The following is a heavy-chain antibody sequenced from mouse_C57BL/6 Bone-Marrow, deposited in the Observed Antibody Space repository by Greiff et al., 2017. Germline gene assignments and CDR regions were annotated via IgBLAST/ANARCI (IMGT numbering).Heavy chain of an antibody. D-gene: IGHD1-1*01. Sequence: VKLKQPGAELVKPGASVKLSCKASGYNFPSYWMQWVKQRPGQGLEWIGEIDPSDSYTNYNQKFKGKATLTVDTSSSTAYMPRSSLTSEDSAVYYCARPRYHWYFDVWGTGTTVTVSS. CDR3: ARPRYHWYFDV. CDR2: IDPSDSYT. V-gene: IGHV1-50*01. J-gene: IGHJ1*03. CDR1: GYNFPSYW.